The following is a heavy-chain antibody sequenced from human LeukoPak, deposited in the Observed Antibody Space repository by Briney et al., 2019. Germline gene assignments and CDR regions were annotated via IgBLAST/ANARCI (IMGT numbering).Heavy chain of an antibody. CDR3: AKELGYCSSISCYFFFDY. CDR1: GFTFSSYA. J-gene: IGHJ4*02. CDR2: ISGSGGST. Sequence: PAGGSLRLSCAASGFTFSSYAMSWVRQAPGKGLEWVSSISGSGGSTYYADSVKGRFTISRDNSKNTLYLQMNSLRAEDTAVYYCAKELGYCSSISCYFFFDYWGQGTLVTVSS. V-gene: IGHV3-23*01. D-gene: IGHD2-2*01.